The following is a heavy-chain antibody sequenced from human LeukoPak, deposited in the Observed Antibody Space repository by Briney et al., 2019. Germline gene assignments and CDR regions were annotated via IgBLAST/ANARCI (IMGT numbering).Heavy chain of an antibody. Sequence: SGTLSLTCTVSGGSISSYYWSWIRQPPGKGLEWIGYIYYSGSTNYNPSLKSRVTISVDTSKNQFSLKLSSVTAADTAVYYCARALSARFWSGPNYFDYWGQGTLVTVSS. J-gene: IGHJ4*02. D-gene: IGHD3-3*01. CDR2: IYYSGST. CDR1: GGSISSYY. V-gene: IGHV4-59*01. CDR3: ARALSARFWSGPNYFDY.